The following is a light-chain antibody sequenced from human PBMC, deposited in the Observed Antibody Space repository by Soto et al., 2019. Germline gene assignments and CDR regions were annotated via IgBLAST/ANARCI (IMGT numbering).Light chain of an antibody. CDR3: QQNGSLPLT. CDR1: QSLSGGY. J-gene: IGKJ5*01. V-gene: IGKV3-20*01. CDR2: SAS. Sequence: EIVLTQSPGTLSLSPGERATLSCRASQSLSGGYLAWFRQTPGQTPRLLLYSASNRATGIPDRFSGSGSGTDFTLTTSRLEPEDFVVYYGQQNGSLPLTFGQGPRLVMK.